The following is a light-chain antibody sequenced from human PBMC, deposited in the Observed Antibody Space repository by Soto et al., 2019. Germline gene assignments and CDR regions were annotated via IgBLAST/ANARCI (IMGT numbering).Light chain of an antibody. Sequence: DLVVTQSPLSLPVTPGEPASMSCRASQSLLHTNGINYLHWYLQKPGQSPQLLIYLGSNRASGVPDRFSGSGSGTEYTLRISRVEAEDVGIYYCMQALQKPSTFGQGTKVDI. CDR1: QSLLHTNGINY. J-gene: IGKJ1*01. CDR3: MQALQKPST. CDR2: LGS. V-gene: IGKV2-28*01.